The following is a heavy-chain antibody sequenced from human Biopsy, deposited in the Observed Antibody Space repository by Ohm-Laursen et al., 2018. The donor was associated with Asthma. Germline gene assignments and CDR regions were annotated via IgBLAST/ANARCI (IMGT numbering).Heavy chain of an antibody. CDR2: IIPIFGTA. Sequence: SSVKVSCKASGGTFSSYAISWVRQAPGQGLEWMGGIIPIFGTANCAQKFQGRVTITADESTSTAYMGLSSLRSADTAVYYCARGPNYHGSGRAPIGMDVWGQGTTVTVSS. CDR3: ARGPNYHGSGRAPIGMDV. CDR1: GGTFSSYA. J-gene: IGHJ6*02. D-gene: IGHD3-10*01. V-gene: IGHV1-69*01.